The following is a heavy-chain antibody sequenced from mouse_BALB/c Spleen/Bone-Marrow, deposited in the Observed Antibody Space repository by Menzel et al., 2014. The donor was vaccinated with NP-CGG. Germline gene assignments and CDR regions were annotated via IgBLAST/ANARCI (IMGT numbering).Heavy chain of an antibody. Sequence: QVQLKESGAEAGRTGGSVKLSCKAFGYTFSRFWMQWIKQRPGQGLVWIGAIFPGDGDTMFTQKFKGKATVTADKSSSTAYMQLSSLASEDSAVYYCARALHYYGSSYGAMDYWGQGTSVTVSS. J-gene: IGHJ4*01. CDR1: GYTFSRFW. CDR2: IFPGDGDT. D-gene: IGHD1-1*01. CDR3: ARALHYYGSSYGAMDY. V-gene: IGHV1-87*01.